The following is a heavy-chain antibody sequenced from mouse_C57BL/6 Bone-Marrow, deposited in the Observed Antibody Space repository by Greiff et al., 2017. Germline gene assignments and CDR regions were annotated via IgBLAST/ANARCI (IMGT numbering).Heavy chain of an antibody. V-gene: IGHV1-7*01. D-gene: IGHD2-1*01. J-gene: IGHJ4*01. CDR3: ARYGNYYSYYAIDY. CDR1: GYTFTSYW. CDR2: INPSSGYT. Sequence: QVQLQQSGAELAKPGASVKLSCKASGYTFTSYWMHWVKQRPGQGLEWIGYINPSSGYTKYNQKFKDKATLTADTSSSTAYMQLSSLTFEDSAVYYCARYGNYYSYYAIDYWGQGTSVTVSS.